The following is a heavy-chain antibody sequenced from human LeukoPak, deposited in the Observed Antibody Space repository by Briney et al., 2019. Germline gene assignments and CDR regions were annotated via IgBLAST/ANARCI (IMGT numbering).Heavy chain of an antibody. CDR3: ATTTIRLGY. CDR2: INHSGST. V-gene: IGHV4-34*01. Sequence: SETLSLTCAVYGGSFSGYYWSWIRQPPGKGLEWIGEINHSGSTNYNPSLKSRLTISVDTSNNQFSLKLSSVTAADTAVYYCATTTIRLGYWGQGTLVTVSS. CDR1: GGSFSGYY. J-gene: IGHJ4*02. D-gene: IGHD1-26*01.